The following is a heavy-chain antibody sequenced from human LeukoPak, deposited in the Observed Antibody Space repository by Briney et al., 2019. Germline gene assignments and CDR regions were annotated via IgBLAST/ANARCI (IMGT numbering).Heavy chain of an antibody. D-gene: IGHD1-26*01. CDR3: ARRTSNPVGAIDY. Sequence: PSETLSLTCTVSGGSISVSNYYWGCLRQPQGRGLEWIVSISYSGNYYNPSLKRRLTISVDTSKNHFSLNLRSVTAADTAVYYCARRTSNPVGAIDYWGQGTLVTVSS. CDR1: GGSISVSNYY. CDR2: ISYSGN. J-gene: IGHJ4*02. V-gene: IGHV4-39*01.